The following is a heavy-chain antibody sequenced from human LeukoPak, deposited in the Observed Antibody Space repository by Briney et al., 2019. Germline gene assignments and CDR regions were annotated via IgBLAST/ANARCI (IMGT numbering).Heavy chain of an antibody. CDR1: GFTFSNYA. V-gene: IGHV3-23*01. D-gene: IGHD3-9*01. CDR2: ISGDSGGT. J-gene: IGHJ5*02. CDR3: ARDVARYFDWLFPDWFDP. Sequence: GGSLRLSCVASGFTFSNYAMSWVRQAPGKGLEWVSGISGDSGGTNYADSVKGRFTISRDNAKNSLYLQMNSLRAEDTAVYYCARDVARYFDWLFPDWFDPWGQGTLVTVSS.